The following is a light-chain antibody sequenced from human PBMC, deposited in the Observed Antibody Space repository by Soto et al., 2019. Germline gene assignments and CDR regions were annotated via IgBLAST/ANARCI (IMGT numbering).Light chain of an antibody. CDR3: AAWDDSLNGWV. Sequence: QSVLTQPPSASGTPGQSVTISCSGSSSNIGDNTVNWYQQLPGTAPKLLIYSNDQRSSGVPDRFSGSKSGTSASLAISGLQSEDEADYYCAAWDDSLNGWVFGGGTKLTVL. CDR2: SND. J-gene: IGLJ3*02. V-gene: IGLV1-44*01. CDR1: SSNIGDNT.